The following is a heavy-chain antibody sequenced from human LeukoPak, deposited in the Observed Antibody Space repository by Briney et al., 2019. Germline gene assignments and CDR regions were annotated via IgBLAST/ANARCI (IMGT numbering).Heavy chain of an antibody. CDR1: GFTFSIYW. CDR3: ASGSGFFDY. J-gene: IGHJ4*02. V-gene: IGHV3-30*03. D-gene: IGHD6-19*01. Sequence: GGSLRLSCAASGFTFSIYWMSWVRQAPGKGLEWVAVISYDGSNKYYADSVKGRFTISRDNSKNTLYLQMNSLRAEDTAVYYCASGSGFFDYWGQGTLVTVSS. CDR2: ISYDGSNK.